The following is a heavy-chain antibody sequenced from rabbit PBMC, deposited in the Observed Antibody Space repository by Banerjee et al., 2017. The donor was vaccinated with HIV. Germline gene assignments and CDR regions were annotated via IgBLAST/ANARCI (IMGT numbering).Heavy chain of an antibody. CDR1: GIDFYSYYY. V-gene: IGHV1S45*01. D-gene: IGHD6-1*01. CDR3: ARGEDGYGYVGLDL. Sequence: QEQLEESGGGLVKPGGTLTLTCKASGIDFYSYYYMCWVRQAPGKGPEWVACIYVGSGATYYADWASGRFTISKTSSTTVTLQMTSLTAADTATYFCARGEDGYGYVGLDLWGPGTLVTVS. J-gene: IGHJ6*01. CDR2: IYVGSGAT.